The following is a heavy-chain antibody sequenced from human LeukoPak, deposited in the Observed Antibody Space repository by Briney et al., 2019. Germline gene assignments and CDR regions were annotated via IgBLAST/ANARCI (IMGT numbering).Heavy chain of an antibody. CDR3: ARDQLRFLEWLSPGWFDP. Sequence: ASVKVSCKASGGTFSSYAISWVRQAPGQGIEWMGGIIPIFGTANYAQKFQGRVTITADKSTSTAYMELSSLRSEDTAVYYCARDQLRFLEWLSPGWFDPWGQGTLVTVSS. J-gene: IGHJ5*02. CDR1: GGTFSSYA. D-gene: IGHD3-3*01. V-gene: IGHV1-69*06. CDR2: IIPIFGTA.